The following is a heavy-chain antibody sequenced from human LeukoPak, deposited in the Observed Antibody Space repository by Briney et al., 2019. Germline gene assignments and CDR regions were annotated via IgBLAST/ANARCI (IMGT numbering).Heavy chain of an antibody. V-gene: IGHV4-34*01. CDR3: SRGTDAYKCGNS. D-gene: IGHD5-24*01. CDR2: IHYSGRI. Sequence: KPSENLSLTFAVYGGSFSGYYWTWIRQPPGKGLELIGEIHYSGRINYNPSLKSRVTISADTSNNHFSLKMNSVTAADTAVYYCSRGTDAYKCGNSWGQGTLVTVS. CDR1: GGSFSGYY. J-gene: IGHJ4*02.